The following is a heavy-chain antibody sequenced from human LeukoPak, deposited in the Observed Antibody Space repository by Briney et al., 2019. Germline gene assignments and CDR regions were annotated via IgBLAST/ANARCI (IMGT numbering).Heavy chain of an antibody. CDR2: IYYSGST. CDR3: ARALVGATTYYYYYYMDV. CDR1: GGSISSYY. Sequence: PSETLSLTCTVSGGSISSYYWSWIRQPPGKGLEWIGYIYYSGSTNYNPSLKSRVTISVDTSKNQFSLKLSSVTAADTAVYYCARALVGATTYYYYYYMDVWGKGTTVTVSS. D-gene: IGHD1-26*01. J-gene: IGHJ6*03. V-gene: IGHV4-59*01.